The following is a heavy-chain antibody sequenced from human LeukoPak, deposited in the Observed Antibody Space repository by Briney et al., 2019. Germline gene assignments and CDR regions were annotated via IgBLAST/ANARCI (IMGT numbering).Heavy chain of an antibody. CDR3: ARDVNGGSFDY. CDR1: GFTVSSNY. J-gene: IGHJ4*02. V-gene: IGHV3-53*01. Sequence: GGSLRLSCAASGFTVSSNYMSWVRQAPGKGLEWVSVIYSGGSTYYADSVKGRFTISRDNSKNTLYLQMNSLRAEDTAVYYCARDVNGGSFDYWGQGTLVTVSS. CDR2: IYSGGST. D-gene: IGHD4-23*01.